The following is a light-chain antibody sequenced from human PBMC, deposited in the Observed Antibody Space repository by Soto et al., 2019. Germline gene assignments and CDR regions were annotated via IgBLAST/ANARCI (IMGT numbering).Light chain of an antibody. V-gene: IGKV1-39*01. CDR1: QSISSY. J-gene: IGKJ4*01. CDR3: QQSYNTPLT. CDR2: AAS. Sequence: DIQMTQSPSSLSASVGDRVTISCRASQSISSYLNWYQQKPGKAPKLLIYAASSLQGGLPSRFSGSGSETDFTLTISSLQPEYFATYYCQQSYNTPLTFGGGTKVEIK.